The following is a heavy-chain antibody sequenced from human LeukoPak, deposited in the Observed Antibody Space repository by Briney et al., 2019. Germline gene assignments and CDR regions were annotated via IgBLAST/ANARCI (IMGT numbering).Heavy chain of an antibody. J-gene: IGHJ4*02. Sequence: GGSLRLSCAASGLTVSSNCMSWVRQAPGKGLEWVSLIYSGGSTYYTDSVKGRFTISRDNSKNTLYLQLNSLRAEDTAVYYCVKDQREAYGSGWSRDFDYWGQGTLVTVSS. D-gene: IGHD6-19*01. CDR1: GLTVSSNC. CDR3: VKDQREAYGSGWSRDFDY. CDR2: IYSGGST. V-gene: IGHV3-53*05.